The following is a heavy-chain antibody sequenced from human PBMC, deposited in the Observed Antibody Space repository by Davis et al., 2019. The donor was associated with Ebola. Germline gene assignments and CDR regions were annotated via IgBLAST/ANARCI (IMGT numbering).Heavy chain of an antibody. CDR3: ASDDYDFWSGYYKSGMDV. CDR2: INPNSGGT. D-gene: IGHD3-3*01. V-gene: IGHV1-2*02. Sequence: ASVKVSCKASGYAFTGYYMHWVRQAPGQGLEWMGWINPNSGGTNYAQKFQGRVTMTRDTSISTAYMELSRLRSDDTAVYYCASDDYDFWSGYYKSGMDVWGQGTTVTVSS. J-gene: IGHJ6*02. CDR1: GYAFTGYY.